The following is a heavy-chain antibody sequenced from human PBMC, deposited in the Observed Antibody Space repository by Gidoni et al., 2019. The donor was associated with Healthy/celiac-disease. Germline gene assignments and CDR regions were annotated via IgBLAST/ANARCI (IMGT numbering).Heavy chain of an antibody. V-gene: IGHV3-7*03. J-gene: IGHJ4*02. Sequence: EVQLVESGGGLVQPGGSLRLSCAASGFTFSSYWMSWVRQAPGKGLEWVANIKQDGSEKYYVDSVKGRFTISRDNAKNSLYLQMNSLRAEDTAVYYCARESTYYDSSGYSGLFGYWGQGTLVTVSS. D-gene: IGHD3-22*01. CDR2: IKQDGSEK. CDR1: GFTFSSYW. CDR3: ARESTYYDSSGYSGLFGY.